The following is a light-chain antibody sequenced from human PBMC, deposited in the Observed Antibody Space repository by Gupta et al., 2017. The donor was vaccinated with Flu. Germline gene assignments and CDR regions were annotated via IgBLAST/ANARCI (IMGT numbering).Light chain of an antibody. CDR2: WAS. CDR3: QQYFGTPLT. Sequence: DIVMTQSPDSLAVSLGERATINCKSSQSVLYSSNNKNYLAWYQQKPGQPPKLIIYWASTREAGVPDRCSGSGSGTDFTLTISSLQAEDGAVYYCQQYFGTPLTFGGGTKVEIK. V-gene: IGKV4-1*01. J-gene: IGKJ4*01. CDR1: QSVLYSSNNKNY.